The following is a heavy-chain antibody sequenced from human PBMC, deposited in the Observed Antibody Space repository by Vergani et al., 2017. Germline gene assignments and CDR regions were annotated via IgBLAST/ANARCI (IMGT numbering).Heavy chain of an antibody. Sequence: QVQLVESGGGVVQPGGSLRLSCAASGFTFSSYGMHWVRQAPGKGLEWVAFIRYDGSNKYYADSVKGRFTISRDNSKNTLYLQMNSLRAEDTAVYYCAKERAYYYDSSGYYFGWFDPWGQGTLVTVSS. J-gene: IGHJ5*02. CDR2: IRYDGSNK. D-gene: IGHD3-22*01. CDR3: AKERAYYYDSSGYYFGWFDP. CDR1: GFTFSSYG. V-gene: IGHV3-30*02.